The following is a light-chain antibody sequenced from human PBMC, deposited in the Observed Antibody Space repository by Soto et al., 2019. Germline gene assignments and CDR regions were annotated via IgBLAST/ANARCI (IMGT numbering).Light chain of an antibody. CDR3: QQLSTYPA. Sequence: DLPLTQSPSFLSASVGDRVTITCRASQGIGSYLGWYQQTPGKAPKLLIYGASTLHSGGPSRFSGGGSGTEITLTVSSLQADDVVSYYCQQLSTYPAFGGGTRVEI. V-gene: IGKV1-9*01. CDR2: GAS. CDR1: QGIGSY. J-gene: IGKJ4*01.